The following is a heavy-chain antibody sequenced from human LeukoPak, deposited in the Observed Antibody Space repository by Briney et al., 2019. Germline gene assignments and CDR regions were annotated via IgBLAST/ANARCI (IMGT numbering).Heavy chain of an antibody. V-gene: IGHV3-30*02. CDR2: IRYDGSNK. Sequence: GGSLRLSCAASGFTFSSYEMNWVRQAPGKGLEWVVFIRYDGSNKYYADSVKGRFTISRDNSKNTLYLQMYSLRVEDTAVYYCAKGQPVAGRGFDYWGQGTLVTVSS. J-gene: IGHJ4*02. D-gene: IGHD6-19*01. CDR1: GFTFSSYE. CDR3: AKGQPVAGRGFDY.